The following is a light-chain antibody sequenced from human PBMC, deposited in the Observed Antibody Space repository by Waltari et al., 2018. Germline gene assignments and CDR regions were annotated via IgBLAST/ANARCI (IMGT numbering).Light chain of an antibody. CDR1: QDTNIW. J-gene: IGKJ2*01. Sequence: DIQMTQSPSTLSAAVSDTVTITCRASQDTNIWLAWYQQKPGNAPKLLIFSASTLQSGVPSRFGGSGSGTDFTLTINSLQPEDFATYYCQQINSFPHTFGQGTKLEI. CDR2: SAS. CDR3: QQINSFPHT. V-gene: IGKV1-12*01.